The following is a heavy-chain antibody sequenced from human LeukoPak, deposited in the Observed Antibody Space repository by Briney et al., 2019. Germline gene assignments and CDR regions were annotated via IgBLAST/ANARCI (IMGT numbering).Heavy chain of an antibody. CDR2: IKQDGSEE. CDR3: ARFYGGKIDY. V-gene: IGHV3-7*01. Sequence: GGSLRLSCAASGFTFSNYWVSWVRQAPGKGLEWLANIKQDGSEEYYVDSVKGRFTISRDNAKNSLFLQMNSLRAEDTAVYYCARFYGGKIDYWGQGTLVTVSS. J-gene: IGHJ4*02. D-gene: IGHD4-23*01. CDR1: GFTFSNYW.